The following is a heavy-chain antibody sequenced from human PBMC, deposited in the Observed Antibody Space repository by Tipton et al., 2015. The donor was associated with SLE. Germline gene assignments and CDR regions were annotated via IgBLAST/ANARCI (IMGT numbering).Heavy chain of an antibody. J-gene: IGHJ4*02. D-gene: IGHD3-22*01. CDR1: GGTFSSYT. V-gene: IGHV1-69*09. Sequence: QLVQSGAEVKKPGSSVKVSCKASGGTFSSYTISWVRQAPGQGLEWMGRIIPILGIANYAQKFQGRVTITADKSTSTAYMELSSLRSEDTAVYYCARDYDSSGYYGYYFDYWGQGTLVTVSS. CDR3: ARDYDSSGYYGYYFDY. CDR2: IIPILGIA.